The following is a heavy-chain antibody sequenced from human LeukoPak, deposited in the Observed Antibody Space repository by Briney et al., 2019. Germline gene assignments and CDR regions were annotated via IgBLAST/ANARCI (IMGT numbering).Heavy chain of an antibody. V-gene: IGHV3-64*01. CDR2: ISSNGGST. D-gene: IGHD3-10*01. CDR1: GFTFSSYA. CDR3: ARDSGDDAFDI. J-gene: IGHJ3*02. Sequence: GGSLRLSCAASGFTFSSYAMHWVRQAPGKGLEYVLAISSNGGSTYYANSVKGRFTISRDNSKNTLYLQMGSLRAEDMAVYYCARDSGDDAFDIWGQGTMVTVSS.